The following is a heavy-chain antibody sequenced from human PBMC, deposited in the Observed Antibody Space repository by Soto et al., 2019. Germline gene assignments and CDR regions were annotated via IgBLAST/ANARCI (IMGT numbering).Heavy chain of an antibody. Sequence: HGESLKISCKGSGYSFTSYWISWVRQVPGKGLEWMGRIDPSDSYTNYSPSFQGHVTISADKSISTAYLQWSSLKASDTAMYYCVVVPAALRYYYGMDVWGQGTTVTVSS. V-gene: IGHV5-10-1*01. J-gene: IGHJ6*02. D-gene: IGHD2-2*01. CDR2: IDPSDSYT. CDR1: GYSFTSYW. CDR3: VVVPAALRYYYGMDV.